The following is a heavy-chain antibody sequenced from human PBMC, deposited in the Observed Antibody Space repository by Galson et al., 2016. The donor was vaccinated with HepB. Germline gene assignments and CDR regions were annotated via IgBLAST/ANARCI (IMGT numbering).Heavy chain of an antibody. CDR2: IWYDGGKK. Sequence: SLRLSCAASGFTFSSYGMHWVRQAPGKGLEWVAVIWYDGGKKYYADSVKGRFAISRENAKKSLFLQMNSLRAGDTAVYYCARGDSSYSGMDVWGQGTAVTVSS. CDR3: ARGDSSYSGMDV. CDR1: GFTFSSYG. D-gene: IGHD6-6*01. J-gene: IGHJ6*02. V-gene: IGHV3-33*01.